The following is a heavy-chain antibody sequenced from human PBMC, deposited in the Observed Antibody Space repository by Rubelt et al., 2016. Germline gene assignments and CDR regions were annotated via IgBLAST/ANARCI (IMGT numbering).Heavy chain of an antibody. CDR3: ARDWNGVDY. Sequence: QVQLQESGPGLVKPSETLSLTCTVSGGSISSYYWSWIRQPAGKGLEWIGRIYTSGTSNYNPSPRSRVTMSVDTSKKQFSRRLNSVTAADTAVYYCARDWNGVDYWGQGTLVTVSS. CDR1: GGSISSYY. D-gene: IGHD1-1*01. CDR2: IYTSGTS. J-gene: IGHJ4*02. V-gene: IGHV4-4*07.